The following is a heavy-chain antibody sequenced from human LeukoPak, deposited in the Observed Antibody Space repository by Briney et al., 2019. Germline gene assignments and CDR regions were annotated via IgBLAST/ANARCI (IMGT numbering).Heavy chain of an antibody. J-gene: IGHJ4*02. CDR1: GYTFTSYG. CDR2: ISAYNGNT. Sequence: GASVNVSCKSSGYTFTSYGISWVRQAPGQGLEWMGWISAYNGNTNYAQKLQGRVTMTTDTSTSTAYMELRSLRSGDTAVYYCARDGIAVAGTWFFDYWGQGTLVTVSS. CDR3: ARDGIAVAGTWFFDY. D-gene: IGHD6-19*01. V-gene: IGHV1-18*01.